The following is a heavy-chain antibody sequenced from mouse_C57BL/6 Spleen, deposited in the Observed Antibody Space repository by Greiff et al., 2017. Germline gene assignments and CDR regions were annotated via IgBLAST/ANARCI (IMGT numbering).Heavy chain of an antibody. CDR1: GYTFTDSN. V-gene: IGHV1-22*01. Sequence: VQLQQSGPELVKPGASVKMSCKASGYTFTDSNMHWVKQSHGKSLEWIGYINPNNGGTSYNQKFKGKATLTVNKSSSTAYMELRSLTSEDSAVYYCARSRGTTVVAPDYWGQGTTLTVSS. D-gene: IGHD1-1*01. CDR2: INPNNGGT. J-gene: IGHJ2*01. CDR3: ARSRGTTVVAPDY.